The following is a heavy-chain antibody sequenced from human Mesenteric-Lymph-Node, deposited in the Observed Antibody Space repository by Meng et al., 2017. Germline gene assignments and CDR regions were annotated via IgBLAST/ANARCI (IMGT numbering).Heavy chain of an antibody. D-gene: IGHD3-10*01. CDR2: INHSGST. V-gene: IGHV4-34*01. CDR3: ARGYLWFGN. Sequence: QVLLGQWGAGLVKSSETLSLTIAFYGGSFSRYDWSRIRQPPGKGMXWFWEINHSGSTNYTPSRKSRVTISVDTSKNQFSLKLSSVTAADTAVYYCARGYLWFGNWGQGTLVTVSS. J-gene: IGHJ4*02. CDR1: GGSFSRYD.